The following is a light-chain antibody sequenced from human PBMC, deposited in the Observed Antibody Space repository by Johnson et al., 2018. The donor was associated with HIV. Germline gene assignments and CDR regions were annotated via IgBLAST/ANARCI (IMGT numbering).Light chain of an antibody. Sequence: LTQPPSVSAAPGQKVTISCSGSSSNIGNNYVSWYQQLPGTAPKLLIYDNNRRPSGIPDRFSGSKSGTSATLGITGLQTGDEADYYCGTWDSSLSALYVFGTGTKVTVL. CDR3: GTWDSSLSALYV. CDR2: DNN. CDR1: SSNIGNNY. J-gene: IGLJ1*01. V-gene: IGLV1-51*01.